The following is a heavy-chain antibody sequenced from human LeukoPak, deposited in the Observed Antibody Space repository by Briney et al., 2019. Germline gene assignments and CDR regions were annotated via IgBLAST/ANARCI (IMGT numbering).Heavy chain of an antibody. V-gene: IGHV1-2*02. CDR1: GYTFTGYY. CDR2: INPNSGGT. Sequence: ASVKVSCKASGYTFTGYYMHWVRQAPGQGLEWMGWINPNSGGTNYAQKFQGRVTMTGDTSISTAYMELGRLRSDDTAVYYCARVFDSSIDYWGQGTLVTVSS. CDR3: ARVFDSSIDY. D-gene: IGHD2-15*01. J-gene: IGHJ4*02.